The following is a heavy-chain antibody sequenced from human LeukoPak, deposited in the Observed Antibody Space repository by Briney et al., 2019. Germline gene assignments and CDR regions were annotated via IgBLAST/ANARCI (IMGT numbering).Heavy chain of an antibody. CDR1: GGTFSSYA. V-gene: IGHV1-69*13. D-gene: IGHD6-13*01. Sequence: ASVKVSCKASGGTFSSYAISWVRQAPGQGLEWMGGTIPIFGTANYAQKFQGRVTITADESTSTAYMELSSLRSEDTAVYYCARGAGDSSNWFDPWGQGTLVTVSS. CDR3: ARGAGDSSNWFDP. J-gene: IGHJ5*02. CDR2: TIPIFGTA.